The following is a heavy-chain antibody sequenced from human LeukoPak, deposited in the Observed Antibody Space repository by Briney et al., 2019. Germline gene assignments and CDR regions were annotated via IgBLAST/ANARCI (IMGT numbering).Heavy chain of an antibody. V-gene: IGHV1-69*05. D-gene: IGHD3-22*01. CDR3: AREPSYYEDGDY. CDR1: GGTFSSYA. J-gene: IGHJ4*02. Sequence: SVKVSCKASGGTFSSYAISWVRQAPGQGLEWMGRIIPIFGTANYAQKFQGRVTITTDESTSTAYMELSSLRSEDTAVYYCAREPSYYEDGDYWGQGTLVTVSS. CDR2: IIPIFGTA.